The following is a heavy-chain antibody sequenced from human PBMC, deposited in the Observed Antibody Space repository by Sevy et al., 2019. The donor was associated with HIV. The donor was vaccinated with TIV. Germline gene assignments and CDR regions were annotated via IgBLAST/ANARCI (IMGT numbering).Heavy chain of an antibody. CDR1: GFTFSSHT. CDR2: ISPNGGRT. Sequence: GGSLRLSCAASGFTFSSHTMLWVRQAPGKGLEYVSAISPNGGRTYSANSVKGRFTISRDNSNDMLYLKMDSLRTEDMAVYYCARVAFRELLPNGLDSWGQGNLVTVSS. D-gene: IGHD1-7*01. J-gene: IGHJ4*02. V-gene: IGHV3-64*01. CDR3: ARVAFRELLPNGLDS.